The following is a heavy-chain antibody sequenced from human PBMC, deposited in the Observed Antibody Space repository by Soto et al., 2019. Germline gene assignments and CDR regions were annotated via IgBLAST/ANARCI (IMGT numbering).Heavy chain of an antibody. J-gene: IGHJ6*02. D-gene: IGHD4-4*01. CDR1: VGSVSVGSSC. CDR3: ARDQGVTRDLYYYPMGV. V-gene: IGHV4-61*01. Sequence: SETLSLTGSISVGSVSVGSSCWSWIRQPPGKGLEWIGYISYSGSTKYNPSHKNRFTISLDTSQNLFSLKLRSVTAADTAIYYCARDQGVTRDLYYYPMGVWGQGTTVTVSS. CDR2: ISYSGST.